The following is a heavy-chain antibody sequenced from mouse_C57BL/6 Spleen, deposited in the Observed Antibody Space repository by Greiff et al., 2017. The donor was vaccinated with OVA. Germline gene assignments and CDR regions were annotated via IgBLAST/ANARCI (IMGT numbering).Heavy chain of an antibody. V-gene: IGHV1-82*01. Sequence: VKLMESGPELVKPGASVKISCKASGYAFSSSWMNWVKQRPGKGLEWIGRIYPGDGDTNYNGKFKGKATLTADKSSSTAYMQLSSLTSEDSAVYFCARSIYYGSSPDYWGQGTTLTVSS. CDR3: ARSIYYGSSPDY. D-gene: IGHD1-1*01. CDR2: IYPGDGDT. J-gene: IGHJ2*01. CDR1: GYAFSSSW.